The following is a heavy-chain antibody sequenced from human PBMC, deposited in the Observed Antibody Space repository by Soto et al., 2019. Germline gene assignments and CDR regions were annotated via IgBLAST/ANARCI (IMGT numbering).Heavy chain of an antibody. CDR1: GASLIGYD. D-gene: IGHD2-2*01. Sequence: SETLSLTCAVYGASLIGYDCIFIRHPPVKGLEWIVEINQSGGTNYNPSLKSRVTISMDTSKNQFSLRLSSVTAADTAIYYCARDPYANAFDIWGRGTMVTVS. V-gene: IGHV4-34*01. CDR2: INQSGGT. CDR3: ARDPYANAFDI. J-gene: IGHJ3*02.